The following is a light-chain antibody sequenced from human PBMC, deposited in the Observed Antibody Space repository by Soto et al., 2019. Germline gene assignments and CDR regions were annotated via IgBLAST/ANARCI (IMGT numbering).Light chain of an antibody. CDR2: AAS. V-gene: IGKV1-39*01. Sequence: DIQMTQSPSTLSGSVGDRVTITCRASQTISSWSAWYQQKPGKVPKLLIYAASSLQSGVPSRFSGSGSGTDFTLTISSLQPEDFATYYCQQSYSTPRTFGQGTKVDIK. CDR3: QQSYSTPRT. CDR1: QTISSW. J-gene: IGKJ1*01.